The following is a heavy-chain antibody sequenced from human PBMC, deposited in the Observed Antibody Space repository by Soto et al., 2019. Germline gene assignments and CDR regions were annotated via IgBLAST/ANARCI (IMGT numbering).Heavy chain of an antibody. V-gene: IGHV3-21*01. CDR1: VFTFSSYS. CDR2: ISSSSSYI. CDR3: ARDVEDGYNSDYYYYGMDV. D-gene: IGHD5-12*01. J-gene: IGHJ6*02. Sequence: PWGSLRLSCSASVFTFSSYSMNWVRQAPGKGLEWVSSISSSSSYIYYADSVKGRFTISRDNAKNSLYLQMNSLRAEDTAVYYCARDVEDGYNSDYYYYGMDVWGQGTTVTVSS.